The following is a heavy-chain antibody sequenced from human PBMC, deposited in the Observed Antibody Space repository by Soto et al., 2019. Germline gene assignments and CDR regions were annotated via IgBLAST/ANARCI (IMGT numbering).Heavy chain of an antibody. CDR2: IYYSGST. CDR1: GGPISSYY. V-gene: IGHV4-59*01. J-gene: IGHJ4*02. Sequence: PSETLSLTCTVSGGPISSYYWSWIRQPPGKGLEWIGYIYYSGSTNYNPSLKSRVTISVDTSKNQFSLKLSSVTAADTAVYYCARGYPIFDYWGQGTLVTVYS. CDR3: ARGYPIFDY. D-gene: IGHD2-2*01.